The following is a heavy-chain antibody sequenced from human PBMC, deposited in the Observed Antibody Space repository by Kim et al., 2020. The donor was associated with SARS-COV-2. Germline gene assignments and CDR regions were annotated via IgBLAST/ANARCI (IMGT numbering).Heavy chain of an antibody. V-gene: IGHV3-74*01. CDR2: INSTGSRT. CDR1: GFTVSSYW. CDR3: TGTYGGAL. J-gene: IGHJ4*01. Sequence: GGSLRLSCTASGFTVSSYWMNWVRQAPGKGLVWIARINSTGSRTNYAGSVTGRFTITRDNAKNTRYLQMNSLRANDTGVYYCTGTYGGALWGHGALVTV. D-gene: IGHD4-17*01.